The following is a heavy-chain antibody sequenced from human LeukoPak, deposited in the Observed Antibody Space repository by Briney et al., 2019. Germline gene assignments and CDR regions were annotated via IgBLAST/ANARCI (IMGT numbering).Heavy chain of an antibody. CDR1: GFTFSSCG. D-gene: IGHD1-14*01. V-gene: IGHV3-21*01. CDR3: ATETIGRHYDY. CDR2: IGPTGTDR. J-gene: IGHJ4*02. Sequence: GGSRRLSCAASGFTFSSCGFNWVRQAPGKGLEWVSSIGPTGTDRYYADSVRGRFTISRDNAKNSMYLQLDSLRDEDTAVYYCATETIGRHYDYWGQGTLLTVSS.